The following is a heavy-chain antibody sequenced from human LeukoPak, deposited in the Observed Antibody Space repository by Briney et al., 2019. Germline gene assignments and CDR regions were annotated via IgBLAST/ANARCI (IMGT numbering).Heavy chain of an antibody. Sequence: ASVKVSFKASGYTFTSYGISWVRQAPGQGLEWMGWISAYNGNTNYAQKLQGRVTMTTDTSTSTAYMELRSLRSDDTAVYYCAIKGYPGYSSSWYGNWFDPWGQGTLVTVSS. CDR2: ISAYNGNT. D-gene: IGHD6-13*01. J-gene: IGHJ5*02. CDR1: GYTFTSYG. CDR3: AIKGYPGYSSSWYGNWFDP. V-gene: IGHV1-18*01.